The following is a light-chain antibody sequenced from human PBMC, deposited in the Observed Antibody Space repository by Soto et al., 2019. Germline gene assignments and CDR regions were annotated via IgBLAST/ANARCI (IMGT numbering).Light chain of an antibody. CDR3: LQRSQSPLT. J-gene: IGKJ4*01. CDR1: QSISSF. CDR2: DTS. V-gene: IGKV3-11*01. Sequence: EIVLTQSPATLSLSPGERVTLSCRASQSISSFLAWYQQKPGQAPRLLIYDTSNRATGIPARFSGSGSGTDFTLTISGLEPEDSAVYYCLQRSQSPLTFGGGTKVQIK.